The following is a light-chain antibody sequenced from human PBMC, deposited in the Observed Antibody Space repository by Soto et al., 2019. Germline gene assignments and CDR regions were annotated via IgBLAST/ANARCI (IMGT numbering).Light chain of an antibody. CDR1: QSISSW. J-gene: IGKJ2*01. Sequence: DIQMTQSPSTLSASVXDRVTITCRASQSISSWLAWYQQKPGKAPKLLIYDASSLESGVPSRFSGSGPGTEFTLTIISLQPDDFATYYCQQYNSPMYTFGQGTKVDIK. CDR2: DAS. V-gene: IGKV1-5*01. CDR3: QQYNSPMYT.